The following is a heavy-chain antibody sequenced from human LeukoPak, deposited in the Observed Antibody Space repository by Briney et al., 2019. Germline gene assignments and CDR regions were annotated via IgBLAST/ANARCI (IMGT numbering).Heavy chain of an antibody. CDR3: AVTYCSGGSCYARYYFDY. CDR2: ITPILGIA. V-gene: IGHV1-69*04. D-gene: IGHD2-15*01. CDR1: GGTFSSYA. Sequence: SVKVSCKASGGTFSSYAISWVRQAPGQGLEWMGRITPILGIANYAQKFQGRVTITADKSTSTAYMELSSLRSEDTAVYYCAVTYCSGGSCYARYYFDYWGQGTLVTVSS. J-gene: IGHJ4*02.